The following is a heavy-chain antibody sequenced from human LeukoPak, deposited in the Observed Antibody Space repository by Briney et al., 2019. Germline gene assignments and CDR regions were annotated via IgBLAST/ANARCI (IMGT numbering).Heavy chain of an antibody. J-gene: IGHJ5*02. V-gene: IGHV3-21*01. CDR3: ARDLHYYGSGP. CDR2: ISGTSSYM. D-gene: IGHD3-10*01. Sequence: GGSLRLSCVAYGFNFRDYSMNWVRQAPGKGLDWVSGISGTSSYMYYGDSVKGRFTVSRDNAKNSLYLQMESLRVEDTAVYYCARDLHYYGSGPWGQGTWSPSPQ. CDR1: GFNFRDYS.